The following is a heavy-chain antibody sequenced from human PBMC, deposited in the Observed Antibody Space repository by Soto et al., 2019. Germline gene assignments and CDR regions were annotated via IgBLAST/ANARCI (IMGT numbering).Heavy chain of an antibody. CDR3: ARGVYGSRNYYTGPSAFDI. V-gene: IGHV1-69*06. CDR2: TIPVFNTA. J-gene: IGHJ3*02. D-gene: IGHD3-10*01. CDR1: GGTLSDHG. Sequence: QVQLEQSGAEVKKPGSSVKISCKASGGTLSDHGVSWLRQAPGQGLEWVGGTIPVFNTANYAPKFQGRVTIAEDKSTNIAYMELGSLRSDDTAFYDCARGVYGSRNYYTGPSAFDIWGQGTLVIVSS.